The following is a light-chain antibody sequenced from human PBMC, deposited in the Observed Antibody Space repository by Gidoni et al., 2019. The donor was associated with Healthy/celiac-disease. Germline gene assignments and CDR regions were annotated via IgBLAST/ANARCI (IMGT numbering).Light chain of an antibody. Sequence: QSVLPQPHSASGTPGRRVTISCSGSSSNIGSNYVYWYQQLPGTAPKLLIYRNNRRPSGVPDRFSGTKAGTSASMAISGLRSEDEADYYCAAGDDSLSGVVFGGGTKLTVL. CDR1: SSNIGSNY. J-gene: IGLJ2*01. CDR2: RNN. CDR3: AAGDDSLSGVV. V-gene: IGLV1-47*01.